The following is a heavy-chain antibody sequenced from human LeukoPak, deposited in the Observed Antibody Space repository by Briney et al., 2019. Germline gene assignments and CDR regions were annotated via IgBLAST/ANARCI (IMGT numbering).Heavy chain of an antibody. CDR3: ARVLGEGSGSYPPPYYFDY. CDR2: ISSSSSTI. D-gene: IGHD3-10*01. V-gene: IGHV3-48*01. J-gene: IGHJ4*02. Sequence: PGGSLRLSCAASGFTFSSYSMNWVRQAPGKGLEWVSYISSSSSTIYYADSVKGRFTISRDNAKNSLYLQMNSLRAADTAVYYCARVLGEGSGSYPPPYYFDYWGQGTLVTVSS. CDR1: GFTFSSYS.